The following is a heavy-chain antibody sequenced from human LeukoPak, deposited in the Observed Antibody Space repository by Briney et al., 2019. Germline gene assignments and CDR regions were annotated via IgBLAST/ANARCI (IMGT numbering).Heavy chain of an antibody. CDR3: GNVGGIVVVPAAIRGFDY. J-gene: IGHJ4*02. Sequence: GGSLRLSCAASGFTFSSYAMSWVRQAPGKGLEWVSAISGSGGSTYYADSVKGRFTISRDNSKNTLYLQMNSLRAEDTAVYYCGNVGGIVVVPAAIRGFDYWGQGTLVTVSS. CDR1: GFTFSSYA. D-gene: IGHD2-2*01. V-gene: IGHV3-23*01. CDR2: ISGSGGST.